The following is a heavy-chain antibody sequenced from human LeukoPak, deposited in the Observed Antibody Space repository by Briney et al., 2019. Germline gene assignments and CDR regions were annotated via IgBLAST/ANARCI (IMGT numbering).Heavy chain of an antibody. CDR3: ARLSPRSALDY. Sequence: SETLSLTCTVSGYSISSGYYWGWIRQPPGKGLEWIGSIYHSGSTYYNPSLKSRVTISVDTSKNQFSLKLSSVTAADTAVYYCARLSPRSALDYWGQGTLVTVSS. CDR1: GYSISSGYY. D-gene: IGHD4-17*01. CDR2: IYHSGST. J-gene: IGHJ4*02. V-gene: IGHV4-38-2*02.